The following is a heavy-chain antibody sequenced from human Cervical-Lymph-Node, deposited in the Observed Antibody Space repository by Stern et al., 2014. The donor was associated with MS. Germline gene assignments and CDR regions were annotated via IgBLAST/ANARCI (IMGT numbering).Heavy chain of an antibody. CDR1: GDSISSGGHY. Sequence: VHLVESGPGLVKPSQTLSLTCTVSGDSISSGGHYWSWIRQHPGKGLEWIGYIYNSGATFYNPSLKGRVTISLDMSNNQFSLTMSSVTAADTATYYCASRWSGTYYGQNWFDPWGQGILVTVSS. CDR3: ASRWSGTYYGQNWFDP. D-gene: IGHD1-26*01. J-gene: IGHJ5*02. CDR2: IYNSGAT. V-gene: IGHV4-31*03.